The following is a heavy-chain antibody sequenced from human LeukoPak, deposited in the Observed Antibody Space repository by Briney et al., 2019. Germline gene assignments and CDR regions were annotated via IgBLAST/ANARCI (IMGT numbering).Heavy chain of an antibody. CDR1: GFTFSSYS. CDR2: ISSSSSTI. D-gene: IGHD3-10*01. CDR3: ASLTNDYYGSGSYSYGMDV. J-gene: IGHJ6*02. Sequence: PGGSLRLSFAASGFTFSSYSMNWVRQAPGKGLEWVSYISSSSSTIYYADSVKGRFTISRDNAKNSLYLQMNSLRAEDTAVYYCASLTNDYYGSGSYSYGMDVWGQGTTVTVSS. V-gene: IGHV3-48*04.